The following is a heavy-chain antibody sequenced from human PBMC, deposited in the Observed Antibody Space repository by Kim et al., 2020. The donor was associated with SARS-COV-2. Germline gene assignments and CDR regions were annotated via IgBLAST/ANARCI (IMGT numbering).Heavy chain of an antibody. CDR3: TTDQGSSSHFYSFDY. J-gene: IGHJ4*02. CDR2: IKSKTDGGTI. D-gene: IGHD2-2*01. CDR1: GFTLSNAW. V-gene: IGHV3-15*01. Sequence: GGSLRLSCAASGFTLSNAWITWVRQAPGKGLECVGRIKSKTDGGTIDYAAAVKARFTISRDDSQKTLYLQMNSLRSEDTAVYYCTTDQGSSSHFYSFDYWGQGTLVTVSS.